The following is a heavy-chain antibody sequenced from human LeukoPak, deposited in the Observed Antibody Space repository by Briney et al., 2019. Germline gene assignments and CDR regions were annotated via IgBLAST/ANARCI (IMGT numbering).Heavy chain of an antibody. J-gene: IGHJ3*02. CDR2: FYNRGSS. D-gene: IGHD3-22*01. V-gene: IGHV4-39*07. CDR3: AREPELYYYDSSGYLEVEWNAFDI. Sequence: PSETLSLTCTVSGGSISSSSYYWGWIRQSPEKGLDWIGSFYNRGSSYSNPSLKSRVTISVDRSNNQFSLKLSSVTAADTAVYYCAREPELYYYDSSGYLEVEWNAFDIWGQGTMVTVSS. CDR1: GGSISSSSYY.